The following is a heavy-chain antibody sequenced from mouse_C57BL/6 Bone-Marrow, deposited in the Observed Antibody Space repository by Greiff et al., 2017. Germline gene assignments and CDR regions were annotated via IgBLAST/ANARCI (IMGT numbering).Heavy chain of an antibody. Sequence: VQLQQSGAELVMPGASVKLSCKASGYTFTSYWMHWVKQRPGQGLEWIGEIVPADGYTNYNQKFKGKATMTVDKSSSTAYMQLSSLTSEDSAVFYGAIDDRNSYYAMDYWGQGTSVTVSS. J-gene: IGHJ4*01. V-gene: IGHV1-69*01. CDR2: IVPADGYT. CDR3: AIDDRNSYYAMDY. CDR1: GYTFTSYW.